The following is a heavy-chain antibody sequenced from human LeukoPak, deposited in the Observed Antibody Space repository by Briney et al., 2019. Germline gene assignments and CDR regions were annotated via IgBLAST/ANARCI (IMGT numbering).Heavy chain of an antibody. J-gene: IGHJ4*02. CDR2: MYYSGSG. CDR3: AGSNYHILSGYSY. D-gene: IGHD3-9*01. V-gene: IGHV4-59*01. CDR1: GGSISNFY. Sequence: PSETLSLTCTVSGGSISNFYWNWIRQPPGKGLEWIGYMYYSGSGDYNPSLKSRVTISVDTSKNQFSLKLRSVTAADTAVYYCAGSNYHILSGYSYWGQGTLVTVSS.